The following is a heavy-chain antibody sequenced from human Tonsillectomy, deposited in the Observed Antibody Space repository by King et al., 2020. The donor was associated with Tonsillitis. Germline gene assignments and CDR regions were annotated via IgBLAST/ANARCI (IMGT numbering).Heavy chain of an antibody. CDR3: AREMTYYYDSSGYYWFDP. D-gene: IGHD3-22*01. CDR2: SYYSGST. Sequence: VQLQESGPGLVKPSQTLSLTCTVSGGSISSGDYYWSWIRQPPGKGLEWIGYSYYSGSTYYNPSLKSRVTMSLDTSKNQFSLRLSSVTAADTAVYYCAREMTYYYDSSGYYWFDPWGQGTLVTVSS. V-gene: IGHV4-30-4*01. J-gene: IGHJ5*02. CDR1: GGSISSGDYY.